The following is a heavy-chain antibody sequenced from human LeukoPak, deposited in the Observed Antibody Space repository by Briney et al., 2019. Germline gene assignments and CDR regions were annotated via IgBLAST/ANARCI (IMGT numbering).Heavy chain of an antibody. CDR2: IYSGGDT. Sequence: GGSLRLSCAASGFTVSSNYVSWVRLAPGKGLEWVSVIYSGGDTYYADSVKGRFTLSRDNSKNVLYLQMNSLRAEDTAVYYCARGGAARSAGHWGQGTLVTVSS. CDR3: ARGGAARSAGH. J-gene: IGHJ4*02. CDR1: GFTVSSNY. D-gene: IGHD6-6*01. V-gene: IGHV3-53*01.